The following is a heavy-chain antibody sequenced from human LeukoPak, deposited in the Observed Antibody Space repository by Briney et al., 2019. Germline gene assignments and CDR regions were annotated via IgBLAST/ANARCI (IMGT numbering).Heavy chain of an antibody. J-gene: IGHJ4*02. V-gene: IGHV3-30*03. Sequence: GGSLRLSCAASGFTFSSYGMHWVRQAPGKGLEWVAVISYDGNNKYYADSVKGRFIISRGNSKNTLFLQMNSLRAEDTAFYYCARDVGFWSGYSDYWGQGTLVAVSS. CDR1: GFTFSSYG. CDR3: ARDVGFWSGYSDY. D-gene: IGHD3-3*01. CDR2: ISYDGNNK.